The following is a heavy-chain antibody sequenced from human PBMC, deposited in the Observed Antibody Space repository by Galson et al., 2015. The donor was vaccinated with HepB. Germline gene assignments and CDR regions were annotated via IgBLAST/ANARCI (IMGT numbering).Heavy chain of an antibody. V-gene: IGHV3-23*01. CDR1: GFTFSTYA. D-gene: IGHD3-22*01. J-gene: IGHJ4*02. CDR2: IVGSGVGT. CDR3: AKRGLDDGSGYYGE. Sequence: SLRLSCAAAGFTFSTYAMGWVRPAPGKGLEWVSGIVGSGVGTYYADSVTGRFTISRDNPKNTLWLQLRSLRAEDTAVYYCAKRGLDDGSGYYGEWGQGTLVTVSS.